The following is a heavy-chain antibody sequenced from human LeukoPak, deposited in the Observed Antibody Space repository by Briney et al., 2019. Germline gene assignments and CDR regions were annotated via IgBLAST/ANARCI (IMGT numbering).Heavy chain of an antibody. CDR2: ISAYNGNT. J-gene: IGHJ4*02. V-gene: IGHV1-18*01. CDR1: GYTFTSYG. Sequence: ASVKVSCKASGYTFTSYGISWVRQAPGQGLEWMGWISAYNGNTNYAQKLQGRVTMTRNTSISTAYMELSSLRSEDTAVYYCARGLSSRPYWGQGTLVTVSS. CDR3: ARGLSSRPY. D-gene: IGHD6-13*01.